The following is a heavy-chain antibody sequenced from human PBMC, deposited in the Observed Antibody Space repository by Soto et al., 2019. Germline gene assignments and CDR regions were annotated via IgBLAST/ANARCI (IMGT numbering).Heavy chain of an antibody. J-gene: IGHJ4*02. CDR2: ISPGGDNI. D-gene: IGHD2-8*01. CDR3: VTETQWYFDD. V-gene: IGHV3-11*01. Sequence: QVQLVESGGGLVNPGGSLRLSCAXSGFSFSLRYMSWIRQAPGRGLEWVSYISPGGDNIHYADFVKGRFTISRDNPKDSLYLQMNSLRVEDTAVYYCVTETQWYFDDWGQGTLVTVSS. CDR1: GFSFSLRY.